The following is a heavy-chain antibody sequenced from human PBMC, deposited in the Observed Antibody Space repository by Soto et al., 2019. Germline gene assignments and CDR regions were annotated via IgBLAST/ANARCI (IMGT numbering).Heavy chain of an antibody. CDR2: VYYSGST. V-gene: IGHV4-59*01. CDR3: ARLHGSSDHTHN. J-gene: IGHJ4*02. D-gene: IGHD6-25*01. Sequence: QVQLQESGPGLVKPSETLSLTCTVSGGSISSYYWSWIRQPPGKGLEWIGYVYYSGSTNYNPSLKSRVTISVDTSKNQFSLKLSSVTAADTAVYYCARLHGSSDHTHNWGQGTLVTVSS. CDR1: GGSISSYY.